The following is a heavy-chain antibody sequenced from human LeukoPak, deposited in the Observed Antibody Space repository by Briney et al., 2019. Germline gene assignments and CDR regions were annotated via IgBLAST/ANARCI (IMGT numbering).Heavy chain of an antibody. V-gene: IGHV3-7*01. Sequence: PGGPLTLSCEASGLMLSKYWMTWVRQSPGKARECVANRRGDGSVKYLLDSVKGRFSISRDNANNSLSLEMNNLSAEDTAVYYCSRDAHYYDSSRHYFDAFDIWGRGTMVTVSS. CDR2: RRGDGSVK. CDR3: SRDAHYYDSSRHYFDAFDI. D-gene: IGHD3-22*01. CDR1: GLMLSKYW. J-gene: IGHJ3*02.